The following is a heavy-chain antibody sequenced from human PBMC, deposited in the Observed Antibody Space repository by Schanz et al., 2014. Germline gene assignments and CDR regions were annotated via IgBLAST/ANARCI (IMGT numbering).Heavy chain of an antibody. CDR2: IRSSSTPI. D-gene: IGHD3-10*01. CDR3: AKDGPGGSGSYSADGGMDV. Sequence: EVQLVESGGGWVQPGGSLRLSCAASGFTFSDYSMNWVRQAPGKGPEWVSYIRSSSTPIYYADSVKGRFTISRDNSKSTLYLQMNSLRAEDTAVYYCAKDGPGGSGSYSADGGMDVWGQGTTVT. V-gene: IGHV3-48*01. CDR1: GFTFSDYS. J-gene: IGHJ6*02.